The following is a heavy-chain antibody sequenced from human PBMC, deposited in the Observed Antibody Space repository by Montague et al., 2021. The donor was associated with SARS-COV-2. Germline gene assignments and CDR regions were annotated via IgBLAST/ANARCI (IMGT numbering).Heavy chain of an antibody. J-gene: IGHJ4*02. CDR1: GFPVSTNY. Sequence: FLRLSCAASGFPVSTNYMSWVRQAPGKGLEWVSVIYSGGSTYYADSVKGRFTISRDNTKNTLYLQMSSLRAEDTAVYYCARGWGCGWSYYFDYWGQGTLVTVSS. V-gene: IGHV3-53*01. CDR3: ARGWGCGWSYYFDY. D-gene: IGHD6-19*01. CDR2: IYSGGST.